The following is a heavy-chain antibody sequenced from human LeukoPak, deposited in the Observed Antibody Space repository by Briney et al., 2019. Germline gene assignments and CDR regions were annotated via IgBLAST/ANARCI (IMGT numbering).Heavy chain of an antibody. J-gene: IGHJ4*02. CDR1: GYTFTGYY. CDR3: ARVALGYCSSTSCYHRGDFDY. D-gene: IGHD2-2*01. Sequence: GASVKVSCKASGYTFTGYYMHWVRQAPGQGLEWMGWINPNSGGTNYAQKFQGRVTMTRDTSISTAYMELSRLRSDDTAVYYCARVALGYCSSTSCYHRGDFDYWGQGTLVTVSS. V-gene: IGHV1-2*02. CDR2: INPNSGGT.